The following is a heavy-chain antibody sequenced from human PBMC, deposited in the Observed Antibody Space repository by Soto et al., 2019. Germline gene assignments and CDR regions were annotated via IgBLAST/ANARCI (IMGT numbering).Heavy chain of an antibody. Sequence: QVQLVQSGAEVKKPGSSVKVSCKTSGVSFNNNGIGWVRQAPGNGLEWMGGVSPPFRTSNYARKFQGRISITADASTGTVNMELSSLTSEDTAQYYCARVLYYGSGSYSPYGMDVWAKGPRSPSP. CDR1: GVSFNNNG. V-gene: IGHV1-69*01. D-gene: IGHD3-10*01. J-gene: IGHJ6*02. CDR2: VSPPFRTS. CDR3: ARVLYYGSGSYSPYGMDV.